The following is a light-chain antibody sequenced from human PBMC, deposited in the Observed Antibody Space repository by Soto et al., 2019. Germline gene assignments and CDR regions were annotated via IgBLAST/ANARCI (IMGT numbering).Light chain of an antibody. CDR3: GSYTTSSNYV. CDR1: SSDVGAYNY. J-gene: IGLJ1*01. CDR2: DVS. Sequence: LTQPASVSGSPGQSITISCTGTSSDVGAYNYVSWYQQHPGKAPKLMIYDVSHRPSGVSHRFSGSKSGNTASLTISGLQAEDEADYYCGSYTTSSNYVFGSGTKVTVL. V-gene: IGLV2-14*01.